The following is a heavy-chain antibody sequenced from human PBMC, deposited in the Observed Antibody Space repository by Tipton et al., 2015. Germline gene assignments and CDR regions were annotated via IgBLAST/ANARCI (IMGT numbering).Heavy chain of an antibody. V-gene: IGHV4-59*01. CDR1: SDSISKYY. J-gene: IGHJ6*02. D-gene: IGHD3-10*01. CDR3: ARGHYVSRMDV. Sequence: TLSLTCTVSSDSISKYYWSWIRQPPGKELEWIGYIQYSGSTNYNPSLKSRVTISVDTSKTQFSLKMRSVTAADTAVYYCARGHYVSRMDVWGQGTTVTVSS. CDR2: IQYSGST.